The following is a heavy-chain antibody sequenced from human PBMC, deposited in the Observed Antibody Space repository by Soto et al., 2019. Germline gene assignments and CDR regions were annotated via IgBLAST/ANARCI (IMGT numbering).Heavy chain of an antibody. CDR2: INPRTGGT. J-gene: IGHJ4*02. CDR1: GYTFSDYF. V-gene: IGHV1-2*02. D-gene: IGHD1-1*01. Sequence: GASVKVSCKTSGYTFSDYFIHWVRQAPGQGLEWMGWINPRTGGTTYAQRFHRRVTMTKDTSISAAYMELSNLRSDDAAVYYCAREERSCEPPPFPKPRLWGLRTLVA. CDR3: AREERSCEPPPFPKPRL.